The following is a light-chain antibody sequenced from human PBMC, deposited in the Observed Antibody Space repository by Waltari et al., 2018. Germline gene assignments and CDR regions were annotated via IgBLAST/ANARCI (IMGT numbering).Light chain of an antibody. J-gene: IGKJ1*01. CDR1: QSVGSN. Sequence: EIVMTQSPATLSVSLGERATLSCRANQSVGSNLAWYQQKPGQAPRLLIYGASTRATGIPARFSGSGSGTEFTLTISSLQSEDFAVYYCQQYNSWLWTFGQGTKVEIK. CDR3: QQYNSWLWT. V-gene: IGKV3-15*01. CDR2: GAS.